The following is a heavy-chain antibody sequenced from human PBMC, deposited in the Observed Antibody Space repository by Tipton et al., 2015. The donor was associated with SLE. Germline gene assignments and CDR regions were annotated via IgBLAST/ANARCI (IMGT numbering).Heavy chain of an antibody. D-gene: IGHD3-22*01. CDR3: ARQDTMIVFY. CDR1: GGSISSSTYF. Sequence: TLSLTCTVSGGSISSSTYFWGWIRQPPGKGLEWIGTIYYTGSTYYNPSLESRVTISVDTSKNQFSLKLSSVTAADTAVYYCARQDTMIVFYWGQGTPVTVSS. J-gene: IGHJ4*02. CDR2: IYYTGST. V-gene: IGHV4-39*01.